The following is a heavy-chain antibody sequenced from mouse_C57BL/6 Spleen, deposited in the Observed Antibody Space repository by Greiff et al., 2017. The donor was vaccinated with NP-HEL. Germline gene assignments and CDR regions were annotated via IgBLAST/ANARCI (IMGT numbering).Heavy chain of an antibody. CDR1: GFTFSDYG. Sequence: EVKLQESGGGLVKPGGSLKLSCAASGFTFSDYGMHWVRQAPEKGLEWVAYISSGSSTIYYADTVKGRFTISRDNAKNTLFLQMTSLRSEDTAMYYCASSDGYQSDYYAMDYWGQGTSVTVSS. J-gene: IGHJ4*01. CDR2: ISSGSSTI. V-gene: IGHV5-17*01. D-gene: IGHD2-3*01. CDR3: ASSDGYQSDYYAMDY.